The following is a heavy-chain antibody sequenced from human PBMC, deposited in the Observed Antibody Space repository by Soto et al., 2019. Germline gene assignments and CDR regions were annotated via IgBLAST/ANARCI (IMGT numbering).Heavy chain of an antibody. J-gene: IGHJ4*02. V-gene: IGHV3-11*01. CDR2: IDTSGIKI. CDR3: ASHYDMWSGYLSPVDY. D-gene: IGHD3-3*01. Sequence: QVQLVESGGDLVKPGGSLRLSCAASGYTFSDYYMSWIRQVPGKGLEWISYIDTSGIKIYYADSVKGRFTITRDNAKNSLYLEMNSLRDEDTAVYYCASHYDMWSGYLSPVDYWGQGTLVTVSS. CDR1: GYTFSDYY.